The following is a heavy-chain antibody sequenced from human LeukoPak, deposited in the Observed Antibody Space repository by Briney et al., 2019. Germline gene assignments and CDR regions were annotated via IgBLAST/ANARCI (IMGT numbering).Heavy chain of an antibody. D-gene: IGHD6-19*01. CDR1: GGSLSSGGYY. CDR3: ARVWYTSGWANALDI. V-gene: IGHV4-30-2*01. Sequence: SQTLSLTCTVSGGSLSSGGYYWSWIRQPPGKGLEWIGYIYHSGSTYYNPSLKSRVTISVDRSKNQVSLKLSSVTAADTAVYYCARVWYTSGWANALDIWGQGTMVTVSS. J-gene: IGHJ3*02. CDR2: IYHSGST.